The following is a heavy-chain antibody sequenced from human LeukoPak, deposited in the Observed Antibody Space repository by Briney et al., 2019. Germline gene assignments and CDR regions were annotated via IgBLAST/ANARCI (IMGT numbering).Heavy chain of an antibody. CDR3: ARAEAAYSGSYLGS. Sequence: SVKVSCKAPGGTFSSYAISWVRQAPGQGLEWMGRIIPILGIANYAQKFQGRVTITADKSTSTAYMELSSLRSEDTAVYYCARAEAAYSGSYLGSWGQGTLVTVSS. CDR1: GGTFSSYA. CDR2: IIPILGIA. D-gene: IGHD1-26*01. V-gene: IGHV1-69*04. J-gene: IGHJ4*02.